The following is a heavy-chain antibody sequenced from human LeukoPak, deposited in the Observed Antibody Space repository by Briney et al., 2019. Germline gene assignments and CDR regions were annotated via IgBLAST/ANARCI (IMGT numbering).Heavy chain of an antibody. J-gene: IGHJ4*02. CDR1: GFTFSTNG. CDR2: ISYDGTNK. V-gene: IGHV3-30*18. CDR3: AKDPTSSGWAHLDY. Sequence: PGGSLRLSCAASGFTFSTNGMHWVRQAPGRGLDWVAFISYDGTNKYYADSVKGRFTISRDNSKNTLYLQMNSLRPEDTAVYYCAKDPTSSGWAHLDYWGQGTLVTVSS. D-gene: IGHD6-19*01.